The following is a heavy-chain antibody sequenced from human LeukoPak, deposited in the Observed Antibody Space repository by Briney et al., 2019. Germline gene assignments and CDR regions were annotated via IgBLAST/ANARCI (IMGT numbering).Heavy chain of an antibody. J-gene: IGHJ6*02. D-gene: IGHD6-6*01. CDR1: GGSISSYY. Sequence: SETLSLTCTVSGGSISSYYWSWIRQPPGKGLEWIGYIYYSGSTNYNPSLKSRVTISVDTSKNQFSLKLSSVTAADTAVYYCAREVVVGYYYYGMDVWGQGTTVIVSS. V-gene: IGHV4-59*12. CDR3: AREVVVGYYYYGMDV. CDR2: IYYSGST.